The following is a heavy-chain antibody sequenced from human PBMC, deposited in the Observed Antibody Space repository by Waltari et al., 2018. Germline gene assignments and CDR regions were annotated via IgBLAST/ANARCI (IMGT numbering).Heavy chain of an antibody. CDR2: ISSSSYI. Sequence: EVQLVESGGGLVKPGGSLRLSCAASGFTFSSYSMNWVRQAPGKGLEWVSSISSSSYIYYADSVKGRFTISRDNAKNSLYLQMNSLRAEDTAVYYCARIPAYSSSSGVGYWGQGTLVTVSS. V-gene: IGHV3-21*01. D-gene: IGHD6-6*01. CDR3: ARIPAYSSSSGVGY. J-gene: IGHJ4*02. CDR1: GFTFSSYS.